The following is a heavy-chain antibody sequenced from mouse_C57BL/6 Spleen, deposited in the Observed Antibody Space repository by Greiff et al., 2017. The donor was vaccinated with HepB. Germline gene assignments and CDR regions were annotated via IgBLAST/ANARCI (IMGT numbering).Heavy chain of an antibody. V-gene: IGHV6-6*01. J-gene: IGHJ4*01. Sequence: EVKLVESGGGLVQPGGSMKLSCAASGFTFSDAWMDWVRQSPEKGLEWVAEIRNKANNHATYYAESVKGRFTISRDDSKSSVYLQMNSLRAEDTGIYYCTGNSSGYDAMDYWGQGTSVTVSS. D-gene: IGHD3-2*02. CDR3: TGNSSGYDAMDY. CDR1: GFTFSDAW. CDR2: IRNKANNHAT.